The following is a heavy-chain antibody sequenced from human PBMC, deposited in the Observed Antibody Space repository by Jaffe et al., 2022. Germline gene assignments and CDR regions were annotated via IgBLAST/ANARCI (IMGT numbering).Heavy chain of an antibody. V-gene: IGHV3-30*02. CDR3: AKTYSGYDYARVREDY. J-gene: IGHJ4*02. CDR1: GFTFSSYG. CDR2: IRYDGSNK. Sequence: QVQLVESGGGVVQPGGSLRLSCAASGFTFSSYGMHWVRQAPGKGLEWVAFIRYDGSNKYYADSVKGRFTISRDNSKNTLYLQMNSLRAEDTAVYYCAKTYSGYDYARVREDYWGQGTLVTVSS. D-gene: IGHD5-12*01.